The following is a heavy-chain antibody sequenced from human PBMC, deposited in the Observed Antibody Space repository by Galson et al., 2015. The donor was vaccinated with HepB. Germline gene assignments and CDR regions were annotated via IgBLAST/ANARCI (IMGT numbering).Heavy chain of an antibody. D-gene: IGHD2-2*01. Sequence: SLRLSCAASGFTFSSYAMHWVRQAPGKGLEWVAVISYDGSNKYYADSVKGRFTISRDNSKNALYLQMNSLRAEDTALYYCAKDRDPAALSYYSYMDVWGKGTTVTVSS. CDR2: ISYDGSNK. J-gene: IGHJ6*03. V-gene: IGHV3-30*04. CDR3: AKDRDPAALSYYSYMDV. CDR1: GFTFSSYA.